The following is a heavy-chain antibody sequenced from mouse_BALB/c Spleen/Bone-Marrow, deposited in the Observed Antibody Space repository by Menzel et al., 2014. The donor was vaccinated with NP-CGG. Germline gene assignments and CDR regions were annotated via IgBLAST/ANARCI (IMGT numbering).Heavy chain of an antibody. J-gene: IGHJ3*01. CDR2: IYPGSGNT. CDR1: GYTFTDYY. CDR3: ARDHYGNYEGFDY. D-gene: IGHD2-1*01. V-gene: IGHV1-77*01. Sequence: VQLQQSGAELARPGTSVKLSCKASGYTFTDYYINWVKQRTGQGLEWIGEIYPGSGNTYYNEKFKGKATLTADKSSSTVNIHLSSLTSEDSAVYFCARDHYGNYEGFDYWGRGTLVTVSA.